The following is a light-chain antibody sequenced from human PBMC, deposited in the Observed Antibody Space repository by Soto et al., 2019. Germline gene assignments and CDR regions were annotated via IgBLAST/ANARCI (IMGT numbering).Light chain of an antibody. CDR2: EVS. J-gene: IGKJ1*01. Sequence: IVVTQTPLSLSVTPGQSASSSCSSTQSLLHSDGKTFFYWYLQKPGQPPQLLIYEVSNRFSGVPDRFSGSGSGTDFTLKISGVEAEDVGVYYCMQTIQLPWTFGQGTKVDIK. CDR1: QSLLHSDGKTF. CDR3: MQTIQLPWT. V-gene: IGKV2D-29*01.